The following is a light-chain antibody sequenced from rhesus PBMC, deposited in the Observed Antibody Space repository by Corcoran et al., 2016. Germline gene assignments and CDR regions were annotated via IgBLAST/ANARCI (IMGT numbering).Light chain of an antibody. J-gene: IGKJ2*01. Sequence: DIQTTQSPSSLSASVGDRVTITCSASQGISYSLSWYQEKPGKAPKLLIYDAFNLRSGAPSRCSGSVSGTYFTRTISSLQPEDFATYYYQQFSSDPCSFGRGTKVEIK. CDR1: QGISYS. CDR3: QQFSSDPCS. V-gene: IGKV1-43*02. CDR2: DAF.